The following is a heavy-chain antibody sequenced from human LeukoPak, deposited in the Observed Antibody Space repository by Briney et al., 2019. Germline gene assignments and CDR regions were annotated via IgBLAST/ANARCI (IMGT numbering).Heavy chain of an antibody. CDR3: ARGVTTGTYYFDY. Sequence: GGSLRLSCAASGFIFSSYWMHWVRQAPGKGLEWVSVIYSGGSTYYADSVKGRFTISRDNSKNTLYLQVNSLRAEDTAVYYCARGVTTGTYYFDYWGQGTLVTVSS. V-gene: IGHV3-53*01. CDR1: GFIFSSYW. D-gene: IGHD4-17*01. CDR2: IYSGGST. J-gene: IGHJ4*02.